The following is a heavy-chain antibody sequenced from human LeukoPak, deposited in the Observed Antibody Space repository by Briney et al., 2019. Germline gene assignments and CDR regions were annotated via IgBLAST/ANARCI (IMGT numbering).Heavy chain of an antibody. CDR3: ARGTVTHDY. CDR2: INHSGST. D-gene: IGHD4-17*01. Sequence: SETLSLTCAVYGESFSGYYWSWIRQPPGKGLEWIGEINHSGSTNYNPSLKSRVTISVDTSKNQFSLKLSSVTAADTAVYYCARGTVTHDYWGQGTLVTVSS. CDR1: GESFSGYY. V-gene: IGHV4-34*01. J-gene: IGHJ4*02.